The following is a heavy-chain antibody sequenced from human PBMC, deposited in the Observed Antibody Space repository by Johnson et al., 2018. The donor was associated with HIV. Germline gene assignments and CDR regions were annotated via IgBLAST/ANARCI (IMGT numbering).Heavy chain of an antibody. V-gene: IGHV3-23*01. CDR3: AKIARRCSGGSCYTTSDAFDI. J-gene: IGHJ3*02. D-gene: IGHD2-15*01. CDR1: GFTFSDYA. CDR2: ISGSGAST. Sequence: VQPGGSLRLSCVVSGFTFSDYAVNWVRQAPGKGLEWVSGISGSGASTYYADSVKGRFTISRDNSKSTLYLQMNSLRAADTAVYYCAKIARRCSGGSCYTTSDAFDIWGQGTMVTVSS.